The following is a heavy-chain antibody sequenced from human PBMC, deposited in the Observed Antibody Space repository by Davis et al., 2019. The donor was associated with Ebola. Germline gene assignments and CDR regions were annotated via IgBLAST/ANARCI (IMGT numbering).Heavy chain of an antibody. CDR3: ARVGYYDSSGLFDY. J-gene: IGHJ4*02. V-gene: IGHV4-31*03. D-gene: IGHD3-22*01. CDR1: GGSISSGGYY. CDR2: IYYSGST. Sequence: PSETLSLTCTVSGGSISSGGYYWSWIRQHPGKGLEWIGYIYYSGSTYYNPSLKSRVTISVDTSKNQFSLKLSSVTAADTAVYYCARVGYYDSSGLFDYWGQGTLVTVSS.